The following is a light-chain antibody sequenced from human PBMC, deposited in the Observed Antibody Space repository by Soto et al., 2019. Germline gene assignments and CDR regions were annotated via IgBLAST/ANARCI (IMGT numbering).Light chain of an antibody. Sequence: DIQMTQSPSSLSASVGDRVTITCRASQSISSYLNWYQQKPVKAPKLLIYAASSLQSGVPSRFSGSGSGTDFTLTINSLQPEDFATYYCQQSYSAPRTFGQGTKVDIK. CDR1: QSISSY. CDR2: AAS. J-gene: IGKJ1*01. CDR3: QQSYSAPRT. V-gene: IGKV1-39*01.